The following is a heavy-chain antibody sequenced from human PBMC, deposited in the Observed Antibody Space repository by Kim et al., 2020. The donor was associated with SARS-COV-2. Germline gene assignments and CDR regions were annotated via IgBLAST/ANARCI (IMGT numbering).Heavy chain of an antibody. CDR3: AKSSDFFWCGEWLNAFD. Sequence: GGSLRLSCGASGFTFDNYAMHCVRQAPGKGLEWVALISYDGSIKYYADSVKGQFTVSRDSSHNTLYLQMRSLRPEDTALYYCAKSSDFFWCGEWLNAFD. D-gene: IGHD3-3*01. J-gene: IGHJ3*01. CDR2: ISYDGSIK. CDR1: GFTFDNYA. V-gene: IGHV3-30*18.